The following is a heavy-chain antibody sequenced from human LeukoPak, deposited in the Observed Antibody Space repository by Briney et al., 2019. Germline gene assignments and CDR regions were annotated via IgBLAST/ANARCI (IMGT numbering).Heavy chain of an antibody. J-gene: IGHJ4*02. V-gene: IGHV3-48*01. CDR2: ISGSDSTV. CDR1: GFTFSTYG. D-gene: IGHD3-10*01. Sequence: PGGSLRLSCAASGFTFSTYGMNWVRQAPGKGLNWVAYISGSDSTVYYADSVRGRFTISRDNAKNSLYLQMNSLRAEDTAVYYCARDGDYYGSGSYFDYWGQGTLVTVSS. CDR3: ARDGDYYGSGSYFDY.